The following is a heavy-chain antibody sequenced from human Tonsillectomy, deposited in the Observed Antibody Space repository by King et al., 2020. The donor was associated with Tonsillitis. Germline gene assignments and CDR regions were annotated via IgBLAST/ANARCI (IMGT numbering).Heavy chain of an antibody. J-gene: IGHJ5*02. CDR1: GGSISSGSYY. CDR3: AREYYQYSFDP. CDR2: IYYNGRT. V-gene: IGHV4-61*02. Sequence: QLQESGPGLVKPSQTLSLTCTVPGGSISSGSYYWRWIRQPAGKGLEWIGRIYYNGRTNYNPSLKSRVTISLDTSKNQFSLNLSAVTAADTAVYYGAREYYQYSFDPWGQGTQVTVSS. D-gene: IGHD3-10*01.